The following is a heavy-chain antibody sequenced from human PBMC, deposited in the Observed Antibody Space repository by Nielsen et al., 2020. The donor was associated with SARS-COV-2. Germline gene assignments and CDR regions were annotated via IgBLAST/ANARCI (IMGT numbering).Heavy chain of an antibody. CDR2: ISWNSGSI. Sequence: GGSLRLSCAASGFTFDDYAMHWVRQAPGKGLEWVSGISWNSGSIGYADSVKGRFTISRDNAKNSLYLQMNSLRAEDTALYYCGKSGSSHYYYYYGMDVWGQGTTVTVSS. J-gene: IGHJ6*02. V-gene: IGHV3-9*01. CDR1: GFTFDDYA. D-gene: IGHD6-6*01. CDR3: GKSGSSHYYYYYGMDV.